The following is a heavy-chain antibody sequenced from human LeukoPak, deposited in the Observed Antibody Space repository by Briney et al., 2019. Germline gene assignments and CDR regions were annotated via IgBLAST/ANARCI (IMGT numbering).Heavy chain of an antibody. CDR1: GFIVNTNY. V-gene: IGHV3-53*01. D-gene: IGHD1-7*01. CDR2: IYADGNT. J-gene: IGHJ4*02. CDR3: ATQLELRIFDY. Sequence: GGSLRLSCAASGFIVNTNYMTWVRQAPGRGLEWVSFIYADGNTYYADSVKGRFTISRDNAENSLYLQMNSLRAEDTAVYYCATQLELRIFDYWGQGTLVTVSS.